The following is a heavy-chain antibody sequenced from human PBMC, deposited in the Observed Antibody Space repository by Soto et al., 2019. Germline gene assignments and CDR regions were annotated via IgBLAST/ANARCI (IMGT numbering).Heavy chain of an antibody. CDR1: DGSISSSSYY. CDR3: GRISSHGDYAY. J-gene: IGHJ4*02. V-gene: IGHV4-39*01. Sequence: SETLSLTCTVSDGSISSSSYYWGWISQPPGKGLEWIGSIYYSGSTYYNPSLKSRVTISVDTSKNQFSLKLSSVTAADTAVYYCGRISSHGDYAYWGQGTLVTVSS. D-gene: IGHD4-17*01. CDR2: IYYSGST.